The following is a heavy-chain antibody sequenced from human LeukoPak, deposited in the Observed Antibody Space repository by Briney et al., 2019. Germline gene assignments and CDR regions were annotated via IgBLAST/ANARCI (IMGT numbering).Heavy chain of an antibody. J-gene: IGHJ6*02. Sequence: GGSLRLSCAASGFTFSSYWMNWVRQAPGKGLEWVADIRQDGSEKNYVASVKGRFTISRDNTKNSLYLQMNSLRGEDTAIYYCARNSAPLTIAAVGMDVWAKGPRSPSP. V-gene: IGHV3-7*01. D-gene: IGHD6-13*01. CDR1: GFTFSSYW. CDR2: IRQDGSEK. CDR3: ARNSAPLTIAAVGMDV.